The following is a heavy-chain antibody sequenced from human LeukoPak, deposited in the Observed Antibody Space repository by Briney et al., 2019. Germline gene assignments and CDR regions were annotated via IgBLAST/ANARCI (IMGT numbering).Heavy chain of an antibody. CDR3: AKVRSDY. Sequence: GGSLRLSCAASGFTFSSYGMHWVRQAPGKGLEWVAVISYDGSNKYYADSVKGRFTISRDNSKNTLYLQMNSLRAEDTAVYYCAKVRSDYWGQGTWSPSPQ. CDR2: ISYDGSNK. V-gene: IGHV3-30*18. J-gene: IGHJ4*02. CDR1: GFTFSSYG.